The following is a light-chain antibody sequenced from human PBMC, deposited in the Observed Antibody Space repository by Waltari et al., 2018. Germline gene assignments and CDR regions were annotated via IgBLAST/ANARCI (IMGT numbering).Light chain of an antibody. V-gene: IGKV1-5*03. J-gene: IGKJ2*01. CDR1: QSVRNW. Sequence: DIQMTQSPSTLSASVGDRFTITCRASQSVRNWLAWYQQKPGKAPRLLIYKASTLESGVPSRFSGSGSGTEFTLTISSLQPDDFATYYCQQYNAGHTYGQGTKLEIK. CDR2: KAS. CDR3: QQYNAGHT.